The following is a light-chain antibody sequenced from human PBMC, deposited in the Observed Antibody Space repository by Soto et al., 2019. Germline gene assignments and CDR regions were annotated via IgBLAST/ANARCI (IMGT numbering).Light chain of an antibody. V-gene: IGKV1-39*01. CDR3: QQSYSTPRT. CDR1: QGISSY. J-gene: IGKJ1*01. Sequence: DIHMTSSPSSLCACVVKRFTITCRASQGISSYLAWYQQKPGKAPKLLIYAASTLQSGVPPRFSGSGSGREFTLTISSLQPEDFATYYCQQSYSTPRTFGQGTKVDIK. CDR2: AAS.